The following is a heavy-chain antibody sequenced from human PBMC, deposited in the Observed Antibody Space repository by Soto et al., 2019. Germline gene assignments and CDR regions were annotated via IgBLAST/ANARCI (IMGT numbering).Heavy chain of an antibody. CDR3: ARVGDWFDP. D-gene: IGHD3-16*01. CDR1: GGSISSYY. CDR2: IFYSGST. V-gene: IGHV4-59*01. J-gene: IGHJ5*02. Sequence: SETLSLTCTVSGGSISSYYWSWIRQPPGKGLEWIGYIFYSGSTNYNPSLKSRLTISVDTSKNQFSLKLNSVTAADTAVYYCARVGDWFDPWGQGTLVTVS.